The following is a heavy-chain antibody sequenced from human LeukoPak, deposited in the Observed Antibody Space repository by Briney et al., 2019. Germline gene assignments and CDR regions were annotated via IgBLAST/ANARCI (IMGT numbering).Heavy chain of an antibody. CDR3: ARAPGYSYGYWRFDY. Sequence: SETLSLTCAVYGGSFSGFYWTWIRQPPGKGLEWIGQINHSRSTHYNPSLKSRVTISVDTSKNQFSLKLSSVTAADTAVYYCARAPGYSYGYWRFDYWGQGTLVTVSS. CDR2: INHSRST. J-gene: IGHJ4*02. V-gene: IGHV4-34*01. D-gene: IGHD5-18*01. CDR1: GGSFSGFY.